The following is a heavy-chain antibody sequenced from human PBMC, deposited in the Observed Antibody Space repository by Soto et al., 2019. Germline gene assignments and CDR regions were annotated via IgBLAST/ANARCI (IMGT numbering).Heavy chain of an antibody. D-gene: IGHD3-10*01. V-gene: IGHV3-23*01. Sequence: GGSLRLSCAASGFTFSSYAMSWVRQAPGKGLEWVSAISGSGGSTYYADSVKGRFTISRDNSKNTLYLQMNSLRAEDTAVYYCAKSPRGANYYYYMDVWGKGTTVTVSS. CDR3: AKSPRGANYYYYMDV. CDR1: GFTFSSYA. J-gene: IGHJ6*03. CDR2: ISGSGGST.